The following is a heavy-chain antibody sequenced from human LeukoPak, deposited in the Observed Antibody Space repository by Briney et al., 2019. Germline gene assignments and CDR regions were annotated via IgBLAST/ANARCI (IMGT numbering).Heavy chain of an antibody. CDR1: DGLISSSDYY. J-gene: IGHJ4*02. CDR3: ARIANVDMAMVNFDY. V-gene: IGHV4-39*02. Sequence: PSETLSLTCTVSDGLISSSDYYRGWIRQPPGKGLEXIXXIYYSGSTFYNPSLKGQVTISLDTSKNHFSLRLSSVTAADTAVYYCARIANVDMAMVNFDYWGQGTLVTVSS. CDR2: IYYSGST. D-gene: IGHD5-18*01.